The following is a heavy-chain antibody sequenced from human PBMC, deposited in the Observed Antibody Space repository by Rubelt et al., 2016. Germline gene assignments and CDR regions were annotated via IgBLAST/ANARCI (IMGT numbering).Heavy chain of an antibody. D-gene: IGHD6-13*01. CDR1: GFTFSSYA. CDR3: ARDRASLSGSSWNYYYYYGMDV. V-gene: IGHV3-30*04. CDR2: ISYDGSNK. J-gene: IGHJ6*02. Sequence: QVQLVESGGGVVQPGRSLRLSCAASGFTFSSYAMHWVRQAPGKGLEWVAVISYDGSNKYYADSGKGRFTISRDNSKNTLYLQRNSLRAEDTAGYYCARDRASLSGSSWNYYYYYGMDVWGQGTTVTVSS.